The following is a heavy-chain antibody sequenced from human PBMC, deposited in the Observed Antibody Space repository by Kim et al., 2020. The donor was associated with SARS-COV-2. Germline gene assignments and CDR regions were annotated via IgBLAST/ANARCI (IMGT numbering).Heavy chain of an antibody. CDR2: ISSSSSTI. J-gene: IGHJ6*02. V-gene: IGHV3-48*04. CDR1: GFSFSSYS. Sequence: GGSLRLSCAASGFSFSSYSMNWVRQAPGKGLEWVSSISSSSSTIYYADSVKGRFTISRDNAKNSLYLQMNSLRAEDTAVYYCARVYYYYYGMDVWGQGTTVTVSS. CDR3: ARVYYYYYGMDV.